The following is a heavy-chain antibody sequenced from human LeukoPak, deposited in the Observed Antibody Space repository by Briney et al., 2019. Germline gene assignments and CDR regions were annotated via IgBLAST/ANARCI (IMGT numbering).Heavy chain of an antibody. CDR2: IYYSGST. CDR1: GGSISSGDYY. J-gene: IGHJ4*02. CDR3: ASNDFWSGFDY. Sequence: PSQTLSLTCTVSGGSISSGDYYWSWIRQPPGKGLEWIGYIYYSGSTYYNPSLKSRVTISVDMSKNQFSLKLSSVTAADTAVYYCASNDFWSGFDYWGQGTLVTVSS. D-gene: IGHD3-3*01. V-gene: IGHV4-30-4*01.